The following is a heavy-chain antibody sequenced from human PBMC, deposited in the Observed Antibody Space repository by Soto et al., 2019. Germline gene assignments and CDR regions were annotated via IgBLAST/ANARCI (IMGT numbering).Heavy chain of an antibody. CDR2: ISPFFGTA. D-gene: IGHD2-21*02. CDR1: GGTFSSYA. Sequence: QVQLVQSGAEVKKPGSSVKVSCKASGGTFSSYAISWVRQAPGQGLEWMGGISPFFGTANYAQKFQGRVTITADESTSAADMELSSLRPEDTAVYYCARHIVVGTAIQHWYFDLWGRGTLVTVSS. J-gene: IGHJ2*01. V-gene: IGHV1-69*01. CDR3: ARHIVVGTAIQHWYFDL.